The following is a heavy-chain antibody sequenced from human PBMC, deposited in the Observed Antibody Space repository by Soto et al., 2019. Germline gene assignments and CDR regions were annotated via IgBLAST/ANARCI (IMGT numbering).Heavy chain of an antibody. CDR3: ARDLKVTTTQTIHYYYGMDV. D-gene: IGHD2-15*01. J-gene: IGHJ6*02. CDR1: GFTFSSYS. CDR2: ISSSSSTI. Sequence: GGSLRLSCAASGFTFSSYSMNWVRQAPGKGLEWVSYISSSSSTIYYADSVKGRFTISRDNAKNSLYLQMNSLRDEDTAVYYCARDLKVTTTQTIHYYYGMDVWGQGTTVTVS. V-gene: IGHV3-48*02.